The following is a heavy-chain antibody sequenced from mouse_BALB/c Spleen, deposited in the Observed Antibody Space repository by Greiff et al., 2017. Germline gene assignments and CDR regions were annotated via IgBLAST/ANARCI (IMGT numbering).Heavy chain of an antibody. CDR2: ISSGSSTI. Sequence: EVKLVESGGGLVQPGGSRKLSCAASGFTFSSFGMHWVRQAPEKGLEWVAYISSGSSTIYYADTVKGRFTISRDNPKNTLFLQMTSLRSEDTAMYYCARGGYGNYGYYAMDYWGQGTSVTVSS. J-gene: IGHJ4*01. V-gene: IGHV5-17*02. CDR1: GFTFSSFG. D-gene: IGHD2-10*02. CDR3: ARGGYGNYGYYAMDY.